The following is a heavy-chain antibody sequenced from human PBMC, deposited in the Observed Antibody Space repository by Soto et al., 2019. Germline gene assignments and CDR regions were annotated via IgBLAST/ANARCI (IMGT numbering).Heavy chain of an antibody. CDR2: ISSSSSYT. D-gene: IGHD4-17*01. CDR3: ARASGDYPPDAFDI. CDR1: GFTFSDYY. V-gene: IGHV3-11*06. Sequence: QVQLVESGGGLVKPGGSLRLSCAASGFTFSDYYMSWIRQAPGKGLEWVSYISSSSSYTNYADSVKGQFTISRDNAKNSLYLQMNSLRAEDTAVYYCARASGDYPPDAFDIWGQGTMVT. J-gene: IGHJ3*02.